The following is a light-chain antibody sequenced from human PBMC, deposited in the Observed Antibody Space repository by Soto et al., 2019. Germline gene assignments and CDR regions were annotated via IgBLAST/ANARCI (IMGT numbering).Light chain of an antibody. CDR1: QSISTL. Sequence: DIQMTQSPSTLPASVGDRVTITCRASQSISTLLAWYQQKQGKAPNLLIYEASSLESGVPSRFSGSGSGTEFTLTISRLQPDDFATYYCQQYKTYSGTFGQGTKVEIK. CDR3: QQYKTYSGT. V-gene: IGKV1-5*03. J-gene: IGKJ1*01. CDR2: EAS.